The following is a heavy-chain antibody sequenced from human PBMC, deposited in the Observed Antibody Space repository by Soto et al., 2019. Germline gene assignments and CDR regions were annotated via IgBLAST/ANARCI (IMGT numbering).Heavy chain of an antibody. D-gene: IGHD3-10*01. Sequence: EVQLLVSGGGLVQPGGTLRLSCSTSGFTFSTYAMNWVRQAPGKGLEWVSALSGSGGTTYYADSVRGRFTISRDNSKNTLFLQMSSLIAEHTALYYCAKQRAGYGSGSDTFYFDFWGQGTLVTVSS. CDR1: GFTFSTYA. V-gene: IGHV3-23*01. J-gene: IGHJ4*02. CDR2: LSGSGGTT. CDR3: AKQRAGYGSGSDTFYFDF.